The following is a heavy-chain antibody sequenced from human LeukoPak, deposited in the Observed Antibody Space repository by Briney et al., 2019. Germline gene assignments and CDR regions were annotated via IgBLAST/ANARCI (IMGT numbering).Heavy chain of an antibody. CDR1: AFTFSRYW. Sequence: PGGSLRLSCAASAFTFSRYWMHWVRQTPGEGLVWVSRISSDGTTTTYADSVKGRFTISRDNARNTLYLQMNSPRAEDTAVYYCARFAYDSGSLSWGQGALVTVSS. D-gene: IGHD3-10*01. CDR2: ISSDGTTT. CDR3: ARFAYDSGSLS. J-gene: IGHJ5*02. V-gene: IGHV3-74*01.